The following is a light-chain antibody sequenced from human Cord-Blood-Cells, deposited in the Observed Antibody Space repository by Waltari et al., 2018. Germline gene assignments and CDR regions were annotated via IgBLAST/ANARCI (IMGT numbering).Light chain of an antibody. J-gene: IGKJ5*01. Sequence: DIQMTQYPSSVSASVGDRVTITCRASPGISSWLAWYQQKPGKDPKLLIYAASSLQSGVPSRFSGSGSGTDFTLTISSLQPEDFATYYCQQANSFPITFGQGTRLEIK. CDR3: QQANSFPIT. V-gene: IGKV1-12*01. CDR1: PGISSW. CDR2: AAS.